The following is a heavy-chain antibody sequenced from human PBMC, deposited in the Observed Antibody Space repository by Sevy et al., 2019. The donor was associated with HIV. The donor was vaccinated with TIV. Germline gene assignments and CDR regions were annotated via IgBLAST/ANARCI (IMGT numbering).Heavy chain of an antibody. V-gene: IGHV4-38-2*01. D-gene: IGHD2-15*01. J-gene: IGHJ6*02. Sequence: SETLSLTCAVSNYSISNGYYWGWLRQPPGKGLEWIGNIYHSGITYYNPSLKSRVTISVDTSKNQFSLKLSSVTAADSGVYYCARGSGGHILDYYGLEVWGQGTTVTVSS. CDR2: IYHSGIT. CDR3: ARGSGGHILDYYGLEV. CDR1: NYSISNGYY.